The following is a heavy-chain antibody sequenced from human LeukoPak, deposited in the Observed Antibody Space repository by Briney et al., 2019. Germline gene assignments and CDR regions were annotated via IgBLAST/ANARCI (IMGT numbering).Heavy chain of an antibody. Sequence: ASVKVSCKASGYRFTSYYLHWVRQAPGQGLEWMGIINPRGGTTSFAQKFQGRVTMTRDTSTSTVYMDLSSLRSDDTAVYYCARGIATAGYDYWGQGTLVTVSS. J-gene: IGHJ4*02. CDR1: GYRFTSYY. D-gene: IGHD6-13*01. V-gene: IGHV1-46*01. CDR2: INPRGGTT. CDR3: ARGIATAGYDY.